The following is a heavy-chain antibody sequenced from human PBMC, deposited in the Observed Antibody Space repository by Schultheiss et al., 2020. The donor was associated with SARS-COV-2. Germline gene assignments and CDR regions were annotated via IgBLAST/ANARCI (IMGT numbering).Heavy chain of an antibody. CDR3: AREGYSSSWTFDY. CDR1: GGSFSGYY. V-gene: IGHV4-34*01. Sequence: SETLSLTCAVYGGSFSGYYWSWIRQPPGKGLEWIGSIYHSGSTYYNPSLKSLVTISVDTSKNQFSLKLSSVTAADTAVYYCAREGYSSSWTFDYWGQGTLVTVSS. D-gene: IGHD6-13*01. CDR2: IYHSGST. J-gene: IGHJ4*02.